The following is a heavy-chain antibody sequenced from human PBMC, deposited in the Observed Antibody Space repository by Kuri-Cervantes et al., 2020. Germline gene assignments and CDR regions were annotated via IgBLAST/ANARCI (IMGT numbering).Heavy chain of an antibody. CDR2: IIPILGIA. V-gene: IGHV1-69*04. CDR3: AREDCSSTSCYV. CDR1: GYTFTGYY. Sequence: SVKVSCKASGYTFTGYYMHWVRQAPGQGLEWMGRIIPILGIANYAQKFQGRVTITADKSTSTAYMELSSLRSEDTAVYYCAREDCSSTSCYVWGQGTLVTVSS. D-gene: IGHD2-2*01. J-gene: IGHJ4*02.